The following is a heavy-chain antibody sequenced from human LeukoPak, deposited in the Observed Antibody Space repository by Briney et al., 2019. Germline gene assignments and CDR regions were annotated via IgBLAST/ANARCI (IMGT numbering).Heavy chain of an antibody. CDR3: ARGYSYGEGVDY. CDR2: ISNSGTTI. D-gene: IGHD5-18*01. Sequence: PGGSLRLSCAASGFTFSNYEMNWVRQAPGKGLEWVSYISNSGTTIYYTDSVKGRFTISRDNSKNTLYLQMNSLRAEDTAVYYCARGYSYGEGVDYWGQGTLVTVSS. V-gene: IGHV3-48*03. CDR1: GFTFSNYE. J-gene: IGHJ4*02.